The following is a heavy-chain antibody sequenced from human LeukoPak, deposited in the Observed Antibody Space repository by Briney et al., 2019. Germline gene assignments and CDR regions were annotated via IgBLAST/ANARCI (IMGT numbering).Heavy chain of an antibody. Sequence: SVKVSCKASGGTFSSYAISWVRQAPGQGLEWMGGIIPIFGTANYAQKFQDRVTITADESTSTAYMELSSLRSEDTAVYYCARGDIVVVTAISYYYGMDVWGQGTTVTVSS. V-gene: IGHV1-69*13. J-gene: IGHJ6*02. D-gene: IGHD2-21*02. CDR2: IIPIFGTA. CDR1: GGTFSSYA. CDR3: ARGDIVVVTAISYYYGMDV.